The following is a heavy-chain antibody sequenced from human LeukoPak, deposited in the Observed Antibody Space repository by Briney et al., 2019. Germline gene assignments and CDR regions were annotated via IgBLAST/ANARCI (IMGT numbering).Heavy chain of an antibody. CDR2: IYYSGST. Sequence: SETLSLTCTVPGGSISSYYWSWIRQPPGKGLEWIGYIYYSGSTNYNPSLKSRVTISVDTSKNQFSLKLSSVTAADTAVYYCARITYYYDSSGYIFDYWGQGTLVTVSS. V-gene: IGHV4-59*08. J-gene: IGHJ4*02. D-gene: IGHD3-22*01. CDR1: GGSISSYY. CDR3: ARITYYYDSSGYIFDY.